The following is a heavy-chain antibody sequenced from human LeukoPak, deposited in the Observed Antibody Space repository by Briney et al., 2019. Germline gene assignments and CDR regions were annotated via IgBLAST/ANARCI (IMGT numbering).Heavy chain of an antibody. J-gene: IGHJ4*02. CDR3: AKVNGGGRDY. V-gene: IGHV3-23*01. Sequence: GGSLRLSCAASGFTLSSYGMSWVRQAPGKGLEWVSGLSGSGNTTYYADSVKGRFTISRDNSKNTVFLQVNSLRAEDTAVYYCAKVNGGGRDYWGQGTLVTVSS. CDR2: LSGSGNTT. CDR1: GFTLSSYG. D-gene: IGHD3-16*01.